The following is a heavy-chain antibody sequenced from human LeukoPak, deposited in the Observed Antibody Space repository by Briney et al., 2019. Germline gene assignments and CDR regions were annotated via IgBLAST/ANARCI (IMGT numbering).Heavy chain of an antibody. V-gene: IGHV3-21*01. Sequence: GGSLRLSCAASGFTFSSYTMHWVRQIPGERPEWVSSISGDTTYIYYADSIKGRFTISRDNTNTSLFLQMNSLRAEDTATYFCARRRTDVSFSFFDVWGQGTMVTVSS. CDR1: GFTFSSYT. J-gene: IGHJ3*01. CDR2: ISGDTTYI. CDR3: ARRRTDVSFSFFDV. D-gene: IGHD1-1*01.